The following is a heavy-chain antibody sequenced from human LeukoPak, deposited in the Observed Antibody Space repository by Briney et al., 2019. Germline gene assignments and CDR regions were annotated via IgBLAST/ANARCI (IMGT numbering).Heavy chain of an antibody. J-gene: IGHJ4*02. Sequence: SGGSLRLSCAASGFSFSAYGVHWVRQAPGKGLEWVAVIWYDGSSKDYAGSVKGRFTLSRDNSKNTLYLQMNSLTVEDTAVYYCARSQSSSLIDYWGQGTLVTVSS. D-gene: IGHD6-13*01. CDR1: GFSFSAYG. CDR2: IWYDGSSK. CDR3: ARSQSSSLIDY. V-gene: IGHV3-33*01.